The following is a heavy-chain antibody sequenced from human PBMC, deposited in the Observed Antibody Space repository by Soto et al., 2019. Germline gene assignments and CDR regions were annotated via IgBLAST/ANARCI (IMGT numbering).Heavy chain of an antibody. Sequence: GGSLRLSCAASGFTFSSYWMHWVRQAPGKGLVWVSRINSDGSSTSYADSVKGRFTISRDNAKNTLYLQMNSLRAEDTAVYYCARSGGGSYHEWFDPWGQGTLVTVSS. J-gene: IGHJ5*02. CDR1: GFTFSSYW. D-gene: IGHD1-26*01. V-gene: IGHV3-74*01. CDR3: ARSGGGSYHEWFDP. CDR2: INSDGSST.